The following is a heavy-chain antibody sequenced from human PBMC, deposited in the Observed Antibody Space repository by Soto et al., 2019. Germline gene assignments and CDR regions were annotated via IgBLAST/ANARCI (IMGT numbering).Heavy chain of an antibody. Sequence: ASVKVSCKASGYTLTSYAMQWVRQAPGQRLEWMGWINAGNGNTKYSQKFQGRVTITRDTSASTAYMELSSLRSEDTAVYYCARDYDSTNWFDPWGQGTLVTVYS. CDR1: GYTLTSYA. D-gene: IGHD3-22*01. CDR2: INAGNGNT. J-gene: IGHJ5*02. V-gene: IGHV1-3*01. CDR3: ARDYDSTNWFDP.